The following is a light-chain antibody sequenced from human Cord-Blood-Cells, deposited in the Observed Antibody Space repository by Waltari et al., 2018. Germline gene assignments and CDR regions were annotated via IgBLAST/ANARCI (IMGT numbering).Light chain of an antibody. V-gene: IGKV1-39*01. J-gene: IGKJ2*03. CDR1: QSISSY. CDR3: QQSYSTLPMYS. CDR2: AAS. Sequence: ITCRASQSISSYVNWYQQKPGKAPKLLIYAASSLQSGVPSRFSGSGSGTDFTLTISSLQPEDFATYYCQQSYSTLPMYSFGQGTKLEIK.